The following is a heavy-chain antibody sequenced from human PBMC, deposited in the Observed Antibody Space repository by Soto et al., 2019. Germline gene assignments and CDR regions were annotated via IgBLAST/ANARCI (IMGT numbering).Heavy chain of an antibody. CDR2: ISSTGNSI. Sequence: EVQLVESGGGLVQPGGSLRLSCAASGFTFSRYAMAWVRQAPGKGLDCVSYISSTGNSIHYADSVKGRFTISRDSAKNLLYLQTNRPRDDDTAVYFFASLQGVKSFDYWGQGALVSVSS. J-gene: IGHJ4*02. V-gene: IGHV3-48*02. D-gene: IGHD2-8*01. CDR3: ASLQGVKSFDY. CDR1: GFTFSRYA.